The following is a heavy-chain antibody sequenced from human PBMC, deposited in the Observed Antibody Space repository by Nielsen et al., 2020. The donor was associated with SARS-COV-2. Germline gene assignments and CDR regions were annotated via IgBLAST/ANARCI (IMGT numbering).Heavy chain of an antibody. CDR2: ISYDGSNK. CDR3: ARNVPGGAVGKFDY. D-gene: IGHD6-19*01. V-gene: IGHV3-30*03. CDR1: GFTFSSYG. Sequence: GESLKISCAASGFTFSSYGMHWVRQAPGKGLEWVAVISYDGSNKYYADSVKGRFTISRDNSKNTLYLQMNSLRADDTAVYYCARNVPGGAVGKFDYWGRGTLVTVSS. J-gene: IGHJ4*02.